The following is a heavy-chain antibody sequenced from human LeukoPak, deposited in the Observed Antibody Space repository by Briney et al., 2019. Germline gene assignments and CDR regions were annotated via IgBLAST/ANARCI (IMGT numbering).Heavy chain of an antibody. Sequence: ASVKVSCKASGGTFSSYAISWVRQAPGQGLEWMGIINPSSGSTRYAQKFQGRVTMTRDTSTSTVYMELSSLRSEDTAVYYCARGFSEYHDSSGYYGNFDYWGQGTLVTVSS. D-gene: IGHD3-22*01. CDR3: ARGFSEYHDSSGYYGNFDY. J-gene: IGHJ4*02. V-gene: IGHV1-46*03. CDR2: INPSSGST. CDR1: GGTFSSYA.